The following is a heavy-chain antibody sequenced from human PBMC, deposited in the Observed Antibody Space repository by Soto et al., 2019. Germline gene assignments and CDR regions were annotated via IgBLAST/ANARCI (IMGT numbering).Heavy chain of an antibody. CDR1: GGTFSSYS. V-gene: IGHV1-69*02. CDR3: ASSSRVLLDY. CDR2: IIPILGIA. J-gene: IGHJ4*02. D-gene: IGHD3-10*01. Sequence: QVQLVQSGAEVKKPGSSVKVSCKASGGTFSSYSISWVRQAHGQGLEWMGRIIPILGIANYAQKFQGRVTITADKSTSTAYMELSSLRSEDTAVYYCASSSRVLLDYWGQGTLVTVSS.